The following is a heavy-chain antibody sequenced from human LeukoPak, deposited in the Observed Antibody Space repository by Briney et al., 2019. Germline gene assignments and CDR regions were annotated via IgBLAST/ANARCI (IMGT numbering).Heavy chain of an antibody. J-gene: IGHJ4*02. D-gene: IGHD4-17*01. CDR3: ARHKGDYGDHHAH. CDR2: TYYSGST. Sequence: SETLSLACTVSDGSMSGYYWSWIRQPPGKGLEWIGYTYYSGSTNYNPSLKRRVTISEDRSMNQFSLKLSSVTAADTAVYYCARHKGDYGDHHAHWGQGTLVTVSS. V-gene: IGHV4-59*08. CDR1: DGSMSGYY.